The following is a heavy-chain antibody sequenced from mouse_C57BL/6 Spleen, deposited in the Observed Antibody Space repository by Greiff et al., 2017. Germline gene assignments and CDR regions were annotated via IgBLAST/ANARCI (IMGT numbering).Heavy chain of an antibody. CDR3: ARSNYVGDMGY. CDR1: GYTFTSYW. J-gene: IGHJ4*01. V-gene: IGHV1-53*01. D-gene: IGHD2-5*01. Sequence: VQLQQPGTELVKPGASVKLSCKASGYTFTSYWMHWVKQRPGQGLEWIGNINPSNGGTNYNEKVKSKTTLTVDKSTSTAYMQLSSLTSEDSAVYYCARSNYVGDMGYWGQGASVTVSS. CDR2: INPSNGGT.